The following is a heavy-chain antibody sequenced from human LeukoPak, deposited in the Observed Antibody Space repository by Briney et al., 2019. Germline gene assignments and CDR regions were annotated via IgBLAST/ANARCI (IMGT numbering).Heavy chain of an antibody. V-gene: IGHV1-69*05. J-gene: IGHJ4*02. D-gene: IGHD6-19*01. CDR3: ARGRTGSSGWYGY. CDR1: GGTFSSYA. CDR2: IIPIFGTA. Sequence: PVKVSCKASGGTFSSYAISWVRQAPGQGLEWMGRIIPIFGTANYAQKFQGRVTITTDESTSTAYMELSSLRSEDTAVYYCARGRTGSSGWYGYWGQGTLVTVSS.